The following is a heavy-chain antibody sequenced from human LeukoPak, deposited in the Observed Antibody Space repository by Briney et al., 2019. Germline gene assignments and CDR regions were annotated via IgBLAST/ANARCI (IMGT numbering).Heavy chain of an antibody. J-gene: IGHJ5*01. CDR2: TSANGDAT. Sequence: QPGGSLRLSCSASGFTFNNYVMHWVRQAPGKGLEYASATSANGDATYYTDSVKGRFTISRDNSKNTLSLQMSSLRVEDTAIYFCVKDCSRDWNGHWFGSWGQGTLVTVSS. D-gene: IGHD2-21*02. CDR1: GFTFNNYV. V-gene: IGHV3-64D*09. CDR3: VKDCSRDWNGHWFGS.